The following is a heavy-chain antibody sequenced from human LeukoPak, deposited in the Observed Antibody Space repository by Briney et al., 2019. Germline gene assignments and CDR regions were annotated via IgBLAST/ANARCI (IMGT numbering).Heavy chain of an antibody. J-gene: IGHJ4*02. CDR2: IVVGSGNT. CDR1: GYTFTSYG. V-gene: IGHV1-58*01. Sequence: SVNVSCKASGYTFTSYGLSWVRQPPGQGLAWIGWIVVGSGNTNYAQKFQERVTITRDMSTSTAYMELSSLRSEDTAVYYCAARGDGYNSGEEDYWGQGTLVTVSS. D-gene: IGHD5-24*01. CDR3: AARGDGYNSGEEDY.